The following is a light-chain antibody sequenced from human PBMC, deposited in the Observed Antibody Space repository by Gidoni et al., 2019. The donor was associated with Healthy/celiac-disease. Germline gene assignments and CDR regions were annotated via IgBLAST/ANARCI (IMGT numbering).Light chain of an antibody. CDR1: NIGSKN. Sequence: SYELTQPLSVSVALGQTARITCGGNNIGSKNVHGYQQKQGQAPVLVIYRDSNRPSGIPERFSGSNSGNTATLTISRAQAGDEADYYCQVWDSSAGVFGGGTKLTVL. V-gene: IGLV3-9*01. J-gene: IGLJ3*02. CDR2: RDS. CDR3: QVWDSSAGV.